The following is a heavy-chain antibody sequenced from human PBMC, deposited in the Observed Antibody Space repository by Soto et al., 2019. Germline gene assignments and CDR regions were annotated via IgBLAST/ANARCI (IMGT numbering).Heavy chain of an antibody. Sequence: ESGGGVVQPGRSLRLSCAASGFTFSSYGMHWVRQAPGKGLEWVAVISYDGSNKNYADSVKGRFTISRDNSKNTLYLQMNSLRAEDTAVYCCAKDSSTSYFRCFFDYWGQGALVTVSS. CDR2: ISYDGSNK. V-gene: IGHV3-30*18. D-gene: IGHD6-13*01. J-gene: IGHJ4*02. CDR3: AKDSSTSYFRCFFDY. CDR1: GFTFSSYG.